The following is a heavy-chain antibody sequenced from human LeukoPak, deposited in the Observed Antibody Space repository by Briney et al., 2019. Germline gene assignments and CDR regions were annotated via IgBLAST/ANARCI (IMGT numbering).Heavy chain of an antibody. CDR2: INNDGRST. V-gene: IGHV3-74*01. CDR1: GFTFSSYE. D-gene: IGHD5-18*01. J-gene: IGHJ4*02. Sequence: PGGSLRLSCAASGFTFSSYEMNWVRQAPGKGLVGVSRINNDGRSTNYADSVKGRFTISRDNAKNTLYLQMNSLRAEDTAVYYCARARGYSYGMDYWGQGTLVTVSS. CDR3: ARARGYSYGMDY.